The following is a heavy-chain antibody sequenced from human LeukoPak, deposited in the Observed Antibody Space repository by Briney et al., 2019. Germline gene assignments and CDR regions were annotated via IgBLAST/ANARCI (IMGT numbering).Heavy chain of an antibody. CDR2: ISYDGTNK. D-gene: IGHD2-2*02. J-gene: IGHJ3*02. V-gene: IGHV3-30*01. CDR1: GFTFSSYA. CDR3: ARDCSSTSCYTGNAFDI. Sequence: GGFLRLSCAASGFTFSSYAMHWVRQAPGKGLEWEAVISYDGTNKYYADSVKGRLTISRDNSKNTLYLQMNSLRAEDTAVYYCARDCSSTSCYTGNAFDIWGQGTMVTVSS.